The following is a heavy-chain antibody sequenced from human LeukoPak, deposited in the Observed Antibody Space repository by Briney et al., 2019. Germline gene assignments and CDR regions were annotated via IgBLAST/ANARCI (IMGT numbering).Heavy chain of an antibody. J-gene: IGHJ4*02. CDR3: ARAHQSGY. V-gene: IGHV3-30*02. D-gene: IGHD3-10*01. Sequence: PGGSLRLSCAASGFTFSSYGMHWVRQAPGKGLEWVAFIRYDGSNKYYADSVKGRFTISRDNSKNTLYLQMNSLRAEDTAVYYCARAHQSGYWGQGTLVTVSS. CDR1: GFTFSSYG. CDR2: IRYDGSNK.